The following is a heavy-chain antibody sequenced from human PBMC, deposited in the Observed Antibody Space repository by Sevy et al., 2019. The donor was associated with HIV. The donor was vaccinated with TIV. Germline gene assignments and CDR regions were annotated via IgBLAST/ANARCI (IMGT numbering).Heavy chain of an antibody. CDR3: ARDHVKDGDLGDYYYYAMDV. CDR2: ISGNDDTI. CDR1: GFILSDYY. D-gene: IGHD4-17*01. Sequence: GGSLRLSCAVSGFILSDYYMTWVRQAPGKGLEWVSYISGNDDTIYYADSVKGRFTISRDNTKNSLYLQMNSLRAEDTAVYYCARDHVKDGDLGDYYYYAMDVWGQGTTVTVSS. V-gene: IGHV3-11*01. J-gene: IGHJ6*02.